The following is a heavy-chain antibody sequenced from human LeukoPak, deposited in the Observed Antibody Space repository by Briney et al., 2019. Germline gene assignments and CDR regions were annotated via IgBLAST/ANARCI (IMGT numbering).Heavy chain of an antibody. D-gene: IGHD4-23*01. CDR2: IYPGDSDT. CDR3: TIHSGNSGQAY. CDR1: GYSITSYW. V-gene: IGHV5-51*01. J-gene: IGHJ4*02. Sequence: GASLKISCTDPGYSITSYWIRWVRQMPGQGLEWMGIIYPGDSDTRYSPSFQGQVTISADKSIYTAYLQWSSLKASDTAMYYCTIHSGNSGQAYWGQGTLVTVSS.